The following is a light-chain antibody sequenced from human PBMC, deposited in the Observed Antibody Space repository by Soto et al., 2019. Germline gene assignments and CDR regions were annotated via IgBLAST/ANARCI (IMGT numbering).Light chain of an antibody. V-gene: IGKV3-20*01. CDR3: QQYATRPWT. J-gene: IGKJ1*01. CDR2: DAS. Sequence: EIVLTQSPGTPSLSPGERATLSCRARQSVSGSYLAWYQQKPGQSPRLLIYDASSRATGIPDRFSGSGSGTDFTLTISRLEPEDFAVYYCQQYATRPWTFGQGTKVESK. CDR1: QSVSGSY.